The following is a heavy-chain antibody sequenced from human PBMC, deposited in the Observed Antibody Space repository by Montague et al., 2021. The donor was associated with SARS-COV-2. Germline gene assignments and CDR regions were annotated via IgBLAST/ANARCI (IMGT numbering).Heavy chain of an antibody. CDR1: GVSITDYY. D-gene: IGHD5-24*01. V-gene: IGHV4-59*01. CDR2: VLYNKGT. J-gene: IGHJ5*02. Sequence: SETLSLTCTVSGVSITDYYWSWIRQPPGQGLEWVGDVLYNKGTNFNPSLKSRVAISVDTSKNQFSLKLSSVTAADTAVYYCAREDRWNWFDPWGQGTLVIVSS. CDR3: AREDRWNWFDP.